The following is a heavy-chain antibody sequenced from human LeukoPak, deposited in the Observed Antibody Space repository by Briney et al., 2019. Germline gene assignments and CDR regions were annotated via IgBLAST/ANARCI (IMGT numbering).Heavy chain of an antibody. V-gene: IGHV1-24*01. J-gene: IGHJ3*02. CDR1: GYTLTELS. D-gene: IGHD6-19*01. CDR3: ARSTVAGTGSGAFDI. CDR2: FDPEDGET. Sequence: GASVKVSCKVSGYTLTELSMHWVRQAPGKGLEWMGGFDPEDGETIYAQKFQGRVTITADKSTSTAYMELSSLRSEDTAVYYCARSTVAGTGSGAFDIWGQGTMVTVSS.